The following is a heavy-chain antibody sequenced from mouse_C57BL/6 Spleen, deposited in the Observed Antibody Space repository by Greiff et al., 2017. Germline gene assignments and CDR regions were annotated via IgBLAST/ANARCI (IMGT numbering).Heavy chain of an antibody. Sequence: QVQLQQPGAELVKPGASVKMSCKASGYTFTSYWITWVKQRPGQGLEWIGEIYPGSGSTNYNEKFKSKATLTVDTSSSTAYMQLSSLTSADSAVYDCARERMMVHYLGYYAVGCWGQGASVTVSS. V-gene: IGHV1-55*01. CDR3: ARERMMVHYLGYYAVGC. CDR1: GYTFTSYW. CDR2: IYPGSGST. D-gene: IGHD2-3*01. J-gene: IGHJ4*01.